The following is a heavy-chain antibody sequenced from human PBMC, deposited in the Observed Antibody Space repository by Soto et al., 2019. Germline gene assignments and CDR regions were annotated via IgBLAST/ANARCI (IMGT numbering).Heavy chain of an antibody. CDR3: ARDRRYRRWCGMDV. Sequence: QVQLVQSGAEVKKPGSSVKVSCKASGGTFSSYAISWVRQAPGQGLEWMGGIIPIFGTANYAQKFQGRVTITADESASTAYMELSSLRSEVTAVYYCARDRRYRRWCGMDVWGQGNTVTVSS. CDR2: IIPIFGTA. J-gene: IGHJ6*02. V-gene: IGHV1-69*12. D-gene: IGHD3-16*02. CDR1: GGTFSSYA.